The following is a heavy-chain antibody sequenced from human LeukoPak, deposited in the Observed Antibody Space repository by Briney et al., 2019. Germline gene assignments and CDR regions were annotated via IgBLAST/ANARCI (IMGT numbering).Heavy chain of an antibody. Sequence: SVKVSCKASGFTFTSSAMQWVRQARGQRLEWIGWIVVGSGNTNYAQKFQERVTITRDMSTSTAYMELSSLGSEDTAAYYCAARGYSYGYDDYWGQGTLVTVSS. D-gene: IGHD5-18*01. V-gene: IGHV1-58*02. CDR1: GFTFTSSA. J-gene: IGHJ4*02. CDR2: IVVGSGNT. CDR3: AARGYSYGYDDY.